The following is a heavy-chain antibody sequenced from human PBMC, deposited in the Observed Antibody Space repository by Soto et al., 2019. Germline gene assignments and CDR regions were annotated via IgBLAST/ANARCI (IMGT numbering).Heavy chain of an antibody. V-gene: IGHV4-31*03. Sequence: QVQLQESGPGLVKPSQTLSLTCTVSGGSISSGGYYWTWIRQHPGKGLEWIGYNYYSGITYYNPSLKCRVTISLDTSKNQFTPKLSSVTAADTAVYYCARGSSIAGLYYGMDVWGQGTTVTVSS. CDR3: ARGSSIAGLYYGMDV. J-gene: IGHJ6*02. D-gene: IGHD6-6*01. CDR2: NYYSGIT. CDR1: GGSISSGGYY.